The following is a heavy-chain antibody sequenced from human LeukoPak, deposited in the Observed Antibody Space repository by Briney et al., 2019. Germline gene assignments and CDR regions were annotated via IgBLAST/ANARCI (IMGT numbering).Heavy chain of an antibody. V-gene: IGHV1-2*02. CDR2: INPNSGGT. D-gene: IGHD6-13*01. Sequence: GASVKVSCKASGYTFTGYYIHWVRQAPGQGLEWMGWINPNSGGTNYAQKFQGRVTMTRDTSISTAYMELSRLRSDDTAVYYCARVIAAARAPIDYWGQGTLVTVSS. CDR1: GYTFTGYY. J-gene: IGHJ4*02. CDR3: ARVIAAARAPIDY.